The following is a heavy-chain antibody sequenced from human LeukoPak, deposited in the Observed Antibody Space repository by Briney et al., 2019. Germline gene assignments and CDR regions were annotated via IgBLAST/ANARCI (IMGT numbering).Heavy chain of an antibody. V-gene: IGHV3-9*01. J-gene: IGHJ4*02. CDR3: AKGKGGDDPGGYFDY. CDR2: ISWNSGSI. CDR1: GFTFDDYA. D-gene: IGHD2-21*02. Sequence: GRSLRLSCAASGFTFDDYAMHWVRQAPGKGLEWVSGISWNSGSIGYADSVKGRFTISRDNAKNSLYLQMNSLRAEDTALYYCAKGKGGDDPGGYFDYWGQGTLVTVSS.